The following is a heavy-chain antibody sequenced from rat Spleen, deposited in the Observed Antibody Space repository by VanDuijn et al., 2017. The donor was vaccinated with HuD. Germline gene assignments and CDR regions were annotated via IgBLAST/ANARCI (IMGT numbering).Heavy chain of an antibody. CDR2: ISTGGNT. CDR1: GFSLTSNG. J-gene: IGHJ2*01. Sequence: QVQLKESGPGLVQPSQTLSLTCTVSGFSLTSNGVSWVRQPPGEGLEWIAAISTGGNTYYNSALSSRLSISRDTSKSQVFLTMNSLQTDDTAVYYCAERTWGYWGQGVMVTVSS. CDR3: AERTWGY. V-gene: IGHV2S12*01.